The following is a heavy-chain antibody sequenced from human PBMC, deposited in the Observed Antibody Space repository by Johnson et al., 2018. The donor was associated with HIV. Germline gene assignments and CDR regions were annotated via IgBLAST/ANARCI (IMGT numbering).Heavy chain of an antibody. CDR2: VSYDGGNK. CDR1: RFTFNKYT. D-gene: IGHD4-11*01. J-gene: IGHJ3*02. V-gene: IGHV3-30-3*02. CDR3: ARSVNDYSDYLRGTDACDI. Sequence: QVQLLESGGGVVQPGGSLRLSCAASRFTFNKYTMHWVRQAPGKGLEWVAVVSYDGGNKYYEDSVKGRFTISRDNSRNTLYLQMNSLRAEDAAVYYCARSVNDYSDYLRGTDACDIWGQGTLVIVSS.